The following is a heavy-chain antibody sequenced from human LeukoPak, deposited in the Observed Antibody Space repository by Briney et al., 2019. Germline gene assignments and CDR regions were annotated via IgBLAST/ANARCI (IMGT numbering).Heavy chain of an antibody. D-gene: IGHD2-15*01. CDR3: ARDSGGLEVFDY. CDR2: ISSSSSYI. V-gene: IGHV3-21*01. Sequence: GGSLRLSCAASGFTFSSYSMNWVRQAPGKGLKWVSSISSSSSYIYYADSVKGRFTISRDNAKNSLYLQMNSLRAEDTAVYYCARDSGGLEVFDYWGQGTLVTVSS. J-gene: IGHJ4*02. CDR1: GFTFSSYS.